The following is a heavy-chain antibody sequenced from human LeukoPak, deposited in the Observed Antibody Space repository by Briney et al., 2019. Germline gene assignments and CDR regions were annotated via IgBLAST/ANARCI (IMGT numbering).Heavy chain of an antibody. CDR3: AKGKRIYNN. CDR1: GFIFSDYY. CDR2: ISSSGSSI. D-gene: IGHD1-1*01. V-gene: IGHV3-11*01. Sequence: GGSLRLSCAASGFIFSDYYMTCISSSGSSIYYASSVKGRFTISRDNARNSLFLQMNSLRAEDTALYYCAKGKRIYNNWGQGTLVTVSS. J-gene: IGHJ1*01.